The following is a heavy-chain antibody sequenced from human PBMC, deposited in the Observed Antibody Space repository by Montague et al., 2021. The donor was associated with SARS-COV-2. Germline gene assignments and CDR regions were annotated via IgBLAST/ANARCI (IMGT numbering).Heavy chain of an antibody. CDR1: GFTFSSYA. Sequence: SLRLSCAASGFTFSSYAMHWVRQAPGKGLEWVAVISYDGSNKYYXXSLKGRFTISRDNSKNTLYLQMNGLRAEDTAVYYCARDNYDYVWGSYRYIYWGQGTLVTVSS. V-gene: IGHV3-30*04. J-gene: IGHJ4*02. CDR3: ARDNYDYVWGSYRYIY. D-gene: IGHD3-16*02. CDR2: ISYDGSNK.